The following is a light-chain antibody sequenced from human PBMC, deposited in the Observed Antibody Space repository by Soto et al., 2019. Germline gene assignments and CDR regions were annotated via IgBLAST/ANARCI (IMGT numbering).Light chain of an antibody. CDR2: GAS. CDR3: KKYGSSLAFI. J-gene: IGKJ4*01. CDR1: QSVFSNY. Sequence: EIVLTQSPGTLSLSPGERATLSCRASQSVFSNYLAWYHQKPGQAPRLLIYGASTRASGTPDRFSGSGSGTDFTLTIRRLEPKVFSVYTCKKYGSSLAFILGGGTKVEIK. V-gene: IGKV3-20*01.